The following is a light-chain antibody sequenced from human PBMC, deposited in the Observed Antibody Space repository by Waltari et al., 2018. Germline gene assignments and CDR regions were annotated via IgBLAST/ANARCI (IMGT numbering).Light chain of an antibody. CDR1: SLRTSY. J-gene: IGLJ2*01. CDR3: SSRNGRASQVV. V-gene: IGLV3-19*01. Sequence: SSGLTQDPAVSVALGQTISITCRGDSLRTSYASWYQVKTGQAPVLVMFGKEKRPSGVPDRISGESSETTSSLIITGAQAEDEADYYCSSRNGRASQVVFAGGTKVTVL. CDR2: GKE.